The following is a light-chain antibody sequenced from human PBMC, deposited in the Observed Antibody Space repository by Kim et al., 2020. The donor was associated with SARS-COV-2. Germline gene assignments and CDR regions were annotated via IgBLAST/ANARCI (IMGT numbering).Light chain of an antibody. CDR1: QSVLYSSNNKNY. V-gene: IGKV4-1*01. Sequence: IKCKSSQSVLYSSNNKNYLAWYQQKPGQPPKLLIYWASTRESGVPDRFSGSGSGTDFTLTISSLQAEDVAVYYCQQYYSTPPSLTFGGGTKVDIK. J-gene: IGKJ4*01. CDR3: QQYYSTPPSLT. CDR2: WAS.